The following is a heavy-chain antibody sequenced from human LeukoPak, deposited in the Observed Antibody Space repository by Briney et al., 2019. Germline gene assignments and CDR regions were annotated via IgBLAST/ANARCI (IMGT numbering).Heavy chain of an antibody. CDR1: GVSISNSNW. J-gene: IGHJ4*02. Sequence: SETLSLTCAVSGVSISNSNWWAWVRQPPGKGLEWIGEIYHSGSTNFNPSLKSRVTASVDKSENQFSLKLTSVTAADTALYYCARVNSGRRFDYWGQGILVTVSS. CDR3: ARVNSGRRFDY. D-gene: IGHD5-12*01. CDR2: IYHSGST. V-gene: IGHV4-4*02.